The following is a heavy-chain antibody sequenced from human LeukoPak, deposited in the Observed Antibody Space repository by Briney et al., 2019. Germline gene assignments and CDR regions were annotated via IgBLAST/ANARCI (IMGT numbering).Heavy chain of an antibody. CDR2: ISCSGNI. V-gene: IGHV4-39*01. CDR1: GGSISSSTYY. J-gene: IGHJ4*02. Sequence: SETLSLTCTVSGGSISSSTYYWGWIRQPPGKGLEWIGSISCSGNIYYNPSLKSRVTISVDTSKNQFSLKLSSVTAADTAVYYCARQRRLELPDYWGQGTLVTVSS. D-gene: IGHD3-16*01. CDR3: ARQRRLELPDY.